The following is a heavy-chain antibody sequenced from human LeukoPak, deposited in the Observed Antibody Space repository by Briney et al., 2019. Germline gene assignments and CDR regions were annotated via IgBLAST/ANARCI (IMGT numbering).Heavy chain of an antibody. J-gene: IGHJ4*02. CDR2: IYTSGST. CDR1: GGSISSYY. D-gene: IGHD3-10*01. Sequence: TSETLSLTCTVSGGSISSYYWSWIRQPAGKGLEWIGRIYTSGSTNYNPSLKSRVTMSVDTSKNQFSLKLSSVTAADTAVYYCARANAQLWFGELLSYYFDYWGQGTLVTASS. V-gene: IGHV4-4*07. CDR3: ARANAQLWFGELLSYYFDY.